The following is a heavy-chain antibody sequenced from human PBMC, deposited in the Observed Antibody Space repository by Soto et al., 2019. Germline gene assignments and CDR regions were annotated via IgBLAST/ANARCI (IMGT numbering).Heavy chain of an antibody. CDR3: AKDRTTVTPRYFDY. V-gene: IGHV3-23*01. CDR2: ISGSGGST. Sequence: GGSLRLSCAASGFTFTSYAMSWVRQAPGKGLEWVSGISGSGGSTYYADSVKGRFTISRDNSKNTLYVQMNSLRAEDTAVYYCAKDRTTVTPRYFDYWGQGTLVTVSS. D-gene: IGHD4-17*01. CDR1: GFTFTSYA. J-gene: IGHJ4*02.